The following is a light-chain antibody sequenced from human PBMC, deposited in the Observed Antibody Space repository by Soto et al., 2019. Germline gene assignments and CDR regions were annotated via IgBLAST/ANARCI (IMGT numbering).Light chain of an antibody. Sequence: QSVLTQPASVSGSPGQSITISCTGTSSDVGGYNFVSWYQHHPGKAPKLMIYDVSNRPSGASTRFSGSKSGNTASLTISGLQAEDEADYYCSSYTSSSTQVFGTGTKATVL. J-gene: IGLJ1*01. CDR2: DVS. CDR1: SSDVGGYNF. V-gene: IGLV2-14*03. CDR3: SSYTSSSTQV.